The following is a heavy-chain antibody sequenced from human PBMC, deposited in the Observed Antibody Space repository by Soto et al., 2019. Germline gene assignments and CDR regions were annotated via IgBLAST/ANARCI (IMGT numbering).Heavy chain of an antibody. CDR3: AHCRGGVASF. D-gene: IGHD3-16*01. CDR1: GFSLNTRDVG. V-gene: IGHV2-5*02. J-gene: IGHJ4*02. Sequence: QITLNESGPALVKPTQTLTLTCTFSGFSLNTRDVGVGWIRQPPGKALEWLGVVYWDDDKTYSPSLKSRLTITKDTPKPHVVLRMTKMDPVDTATYYCAHCRGGVASFWGQGTLVTVSS. CDR2: VYWDDDK.